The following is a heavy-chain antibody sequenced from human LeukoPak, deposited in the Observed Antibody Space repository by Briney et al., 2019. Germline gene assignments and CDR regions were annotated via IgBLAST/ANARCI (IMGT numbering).Heavy chain of an antibody. CDR3: AKGAGIAYCGGDCYSDAFDI. D-gene: IGHD2-21*02. CDR2: ISWNSGSI. J-gene: IGHJ3*02. V-gene: IGHV3-9*03. Sequence: GGSLRLSCAAFGFTFDDYTMHWVRQAPGKGLEWVSGISWNSGSIGYADSVKGRFTISRDNAKNSLYLQMNSLRAEDMALYYCAKGAGIAYCGGDCYSDAFDIWGQGTMVTVSS. CDR1: GFTFDDYT.